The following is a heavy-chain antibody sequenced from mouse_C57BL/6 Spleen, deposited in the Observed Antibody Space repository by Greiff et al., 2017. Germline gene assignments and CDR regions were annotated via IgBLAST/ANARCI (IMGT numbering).Heavy chain of an antibody. J-gene: IGHJ3*01. CDR2: IDPENGDT. Sequence: VQLQQSGAELVRPGASVKLSCTASGFNIKDDYMHWVKQRPEQGLEWIGWIDPENGDTEYASKFQGKATITADTSSNTAYLQLSSLTSEETAVYYCTKGGSGGAWFAYWGQGTLVTVSA. D-gene: IGHD1-1*01. V-gene: IGHV14-4*01. CDR1: GFNIKDDY. CDR3: TKGGSGGAWFAY.